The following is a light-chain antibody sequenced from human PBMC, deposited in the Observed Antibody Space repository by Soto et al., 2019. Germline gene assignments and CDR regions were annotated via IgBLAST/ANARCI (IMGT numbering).Light chain of an antibody. Sequence: DIQMTQSPSSLSASVGDRVTITCRASLPISNYLAWYQQKPGQAPRLLIYGASTRATGIPARFSGSGSGTDFTLTISSLQPEDFATYYCQQSYSTPRTFGQGTKVDIK. CDR2: GAS. CDR1: LPISNY. V-gene: IGKV1-39*01. J-gene: IGKJ2*01. CDR3: QQSYSTPRT.